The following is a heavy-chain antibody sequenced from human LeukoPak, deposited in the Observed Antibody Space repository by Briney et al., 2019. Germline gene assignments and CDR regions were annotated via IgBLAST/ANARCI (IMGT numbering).Heavy chain of an antibody. CDR2: INHSGST. D-gene: IGHD4-17*01. J-gene: IGHJ5*02. Sequence: SETLSLTCAVYGGSFSGYYWSWIRKPPGKGLEWIGEINHSGSTNYNPSLKSRVTISVDTSKNQFSLKLSSVTAADTAVYYCARGPYGDYLSWFDPWGQGTLVTVSS. CDR1: GGSFSGYY. CDR3: ARGPYGDYLSWFDP. V-gene: IGHV4-34*01.